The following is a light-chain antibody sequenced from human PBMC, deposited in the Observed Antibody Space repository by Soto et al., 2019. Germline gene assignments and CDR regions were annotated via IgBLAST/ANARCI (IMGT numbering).Light chain of an antibody. Sequence: EMVLTQSPATLSLSPGERATLSGRASQSVSSYLAWYQQKPGQAPRLLIYDASNRATGIPARFSGSGSGTDFTLTISSLEPEDFAVYYCQQRSNWSYTFGQGTKLEIK. V-gene: IGKV3-11*01. CDR3: QQRSNWSYT. CDR1: QSVSSY. J-gene: IGKJ2*01. CDR2: DAS.